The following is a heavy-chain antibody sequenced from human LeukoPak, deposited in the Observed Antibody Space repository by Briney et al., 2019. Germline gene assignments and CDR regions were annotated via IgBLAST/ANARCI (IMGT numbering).Heavy chain of an antibody. CDR2: MNPNSGYT. V-gene: IGHV1-8*01. J-gene: IGHJ6*02. CDR3: ARGAVIPATMGYYGMDV. D-gene: IGHD2-2*01. Sequence: ASVKVSCKASGYTFTNYDINWVRQATGQGLEWMGWMNPNSGYTGYAQKFQGRFTMTRNTSISTAYMELSSLRSADTAVYYCARGAVIPATMGYYGMDVWGQGTTVSVSS. CDR1: GYTFTNYD.